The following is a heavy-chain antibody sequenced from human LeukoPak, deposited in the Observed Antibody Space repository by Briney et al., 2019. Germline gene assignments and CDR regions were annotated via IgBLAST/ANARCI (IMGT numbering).Heavy chain of an antibody. V-gene: IGHV1-2*02. D-gene: IGHD6-19*01. CDR1: GYTFTGYY. CDR2: INPNSGGT. Sequence: ASVKVSCKASGYTFTGYYMHWVRQAPGQGLEWMGWINPNSGGTDYAQKFQGRVTMTRDTSISTAYMELSRLRSDDTAVYYCARDSSGGFWYFDLWGRGTLVTVSS. CDR3: ARDSSGGFWYFDL. J-gene: IGHJ2*01.